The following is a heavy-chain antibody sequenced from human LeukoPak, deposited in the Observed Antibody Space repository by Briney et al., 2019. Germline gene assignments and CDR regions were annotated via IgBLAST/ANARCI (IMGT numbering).Heavy chain of an antibody. CDR2: INGDESEK. J-gene: IGHJ4*02. D-gene: IGHD3-10*01. CDR3: SRGEGDDY. CDR1: GFTFSSYW. Sequence: GGSLRLSCTASGFTFSSYWMSWVRQAPGKGLEWVANINGDESEKYYVDSVKARFTISRDNAKNSLYLQMNSLRVDDTAIYYCSRGEGDDYWGQGTLVTVSS. V-gene: IGHV3-7*01.